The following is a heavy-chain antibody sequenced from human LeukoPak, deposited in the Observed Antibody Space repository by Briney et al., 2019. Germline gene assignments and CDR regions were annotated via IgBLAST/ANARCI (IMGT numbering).Heavy chain of an antibody. V-gene: IGHV4-59*01. CDR3: ARGDSSGYFRFDI. J-gene: IGHJ3*02. CDR2: IFYSGST. CDR1: GGSISSYY. Sequence: SETLSLTCTVSGGSISSYYWSWIRQPPGKGLEWIAYIFYSGSTNYNPSLKSRVTISVDTSKNQFSLKLTSVTAADTAVYYCARGDSSGYFRFDIWGQGTMVAVSS. D-gene: IGHD3-22*01.